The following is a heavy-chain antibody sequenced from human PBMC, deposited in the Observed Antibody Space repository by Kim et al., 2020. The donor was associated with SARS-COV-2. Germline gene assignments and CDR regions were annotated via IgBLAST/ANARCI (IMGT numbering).Heavy chain of an antibody. V-gene: IGHV5-51*01. CDR2: IYPGDSDT. Sequence: GESLKISCKGSGYSFTSYWIGWVRQMPGKGLEWMGIIYPGDSDTRYSPSFQGQVTISADKSISTAYLQWSSLKASDTAMYYCARLLITGTTGYYYYYGMDVWGQGTTVTVSS. D-gene: IGHD1-7*01. J-gene: IGHJ6*02. CDR3: ARLLITGTTGYYYYYGMDV. CDR1: GYSFTSYW.